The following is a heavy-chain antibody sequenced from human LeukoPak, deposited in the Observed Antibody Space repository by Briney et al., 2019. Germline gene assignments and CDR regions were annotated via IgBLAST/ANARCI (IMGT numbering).Heavy chain of an antibody. J-gene: IGHJ4*02. Sequence: GGSLRLSCAASGFTFSSYSVNWVRQAPGKVREWVAYIRSSGSPIYYADSVKGRFTISRDNAKNSLYLQMNSLRDEDTAVYYCVRDPDALDFWGQGTPVTVSS. CDR1: GFTFSSYS. V-gene: IGHV3-48*02. CDR3: VRDPDALDF. CDR2: IRSSGSPI.